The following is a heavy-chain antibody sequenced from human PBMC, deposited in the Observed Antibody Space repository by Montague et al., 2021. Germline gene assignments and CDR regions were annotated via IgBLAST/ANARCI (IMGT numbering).Heavy chain of an antibody. D-gene: IGHD6-19*01. CDR2: INHSGSA. Sequence: SETLSLTCGLSGGSLSGYYWAWIRQTPGKGLEWIGNINHSGSAKYNPSLKNRVSISVGTSNNQFFLDLTSVTAADTAMYFCARGLFGTVNGRYSGGWYYFDKWGQGAMVTVSS. J-gene: IGHJ4*02. V-gene: IGHV4-34*01. CDR1: GGSLSGYY. CDR3: ARGLFGTVNGRYSGGWYYFDK.